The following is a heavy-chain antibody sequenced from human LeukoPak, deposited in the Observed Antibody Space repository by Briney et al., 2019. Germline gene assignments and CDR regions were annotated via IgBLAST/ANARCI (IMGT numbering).Heavy chain of an antibody. CDR1: GFSFGSYT. V-gene: IGHV3-21*01. CDR3: AKQFWRTQRYNWFDP. D-gene: IGHD3-3*01. Sequence: PGGSLRLSCAASGFSFGSYTMSWVRQAPGKGLEWVAGISSHSDYIYHADSMEGRCTISRDNAKNSLYLQMNSLGAEDTAVYYCAKQFWRTQRYNWFDPWGQGTLVTVSS. J-gene: IGHJ5*02. CDR2: ISSHSDYI.